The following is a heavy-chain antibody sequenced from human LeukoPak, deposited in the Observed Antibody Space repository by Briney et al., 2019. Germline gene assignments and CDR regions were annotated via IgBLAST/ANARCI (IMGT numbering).Heavy chain of an antibody. Sequence: SQTLSLTCTVSGGSISSGGYYWSWIRQHPGKGLEWIGYIYYSVSTYYNPSLKSRVTISVDTSKNQFSLKLSSVTAADTAVYYCARVMSYYDSSGYYTPGPIDYWGLGTLVTVSS. V-gene: IGHV4-31*03. CDR1: GGSISSGGYY. CDR2: IYYSVST. D-gene: IGHD3-22*01. J-gene: IGHJ4*02. CDR3: ARVMSYYDSSGYYTPGPIDY.